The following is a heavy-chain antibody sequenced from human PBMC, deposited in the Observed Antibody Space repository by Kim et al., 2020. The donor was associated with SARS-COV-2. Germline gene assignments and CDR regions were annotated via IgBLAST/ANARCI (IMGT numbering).Heavy chain of an antibody. V-gene: IGHV1-8*01. D-gene: IGHD3-16*01. CDR3: ARGASIHDF. CDR1: GYTFNNFD. CDR2: MNPNTGNT. Sequence: ASVKVSCKASGYTFNNFDIHWVRQIPGQGLEWMGYMNPNTGNTVYAQKFQDRVAMTRDTSRSTAYMELRSLRSEDTAIYYCARGASIHDFWGQGTLVTVPS. J-gene: IGHJ4*02.